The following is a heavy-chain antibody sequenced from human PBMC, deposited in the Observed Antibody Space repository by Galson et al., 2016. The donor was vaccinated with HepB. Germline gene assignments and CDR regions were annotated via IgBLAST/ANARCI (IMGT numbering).Heavy chain of an antibody. D-gene: IGHD3-3*01. V-gene: IGHV5-51*01. CDR3: ARRWYYDFWSGHFTGWFDP. J-gene: IGHJ5*02. CDR1: GYSFTSYW. Sequence: QSGAEVKKPGESLKISCKGSGYSFTSYWIGWVRQMPGKGLEWMGIIYPGDSDTRYSPSFQGQVTIPADKSISTAYLQWSSLKASDTAMYYCARRWYYDFWSGHFTGWFDPWGQGTLVTVSS. CDR2: IYPGDSDT.